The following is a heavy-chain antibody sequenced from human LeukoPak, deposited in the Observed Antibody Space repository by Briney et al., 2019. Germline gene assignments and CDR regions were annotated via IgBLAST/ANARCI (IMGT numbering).Heavy chain of an antibody. CDR1: GGSISSSSYY. CDR3: ARVGHYYDILTGYSYYFDY. CDR2: IYYSGST. Sequence: ETLSLTCTVSGGSISSSSYYWGWIRQPPGKGLEWIGSIYYSGSTYYNPSLKSRVTISVDTSKNQFSLKLSSVTAADTDVYYCARVGHYYDILTGYSYYFDYWGQGTLVTVSS. D-gene: IGHD3-9*01. J-gene: IGHJ4*02. V-gene: IGHV4-39*07.